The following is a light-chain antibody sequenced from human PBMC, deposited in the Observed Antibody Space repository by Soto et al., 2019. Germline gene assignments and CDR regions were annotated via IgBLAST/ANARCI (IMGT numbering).Light chain of an antibody. CDR2: DAS. Sequence: DIQMTQSPSSLSPSXGDRVITIXXASQGITTSLAWYQQKPGKAPKLLIYDASSLQSGVPSRFSGSGSGTDFTLTISSLQPEDFATYFCQQVSSFPLTFGGGTKVDNK. CDR1: QGITTS. CDR3: QQVSSFPLT. V-gene: IGKV1-12*01. J-gene: IGKJ4*01.